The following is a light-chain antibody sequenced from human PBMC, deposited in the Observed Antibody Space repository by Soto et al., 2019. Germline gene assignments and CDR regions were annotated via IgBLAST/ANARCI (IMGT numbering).Light chain of an antibody. CDR1: SSDVGGYNY. J-gene: IGLJ2*01. CDR2: DVS. CDR3: SSYTSSYTLV. V-gene: IGLV2-14*03. Sequence: QSALTQPASVSGSPGQSITISCTGTSSDVGGYNYVSWYQHHPGKAPKLMIYDVSNRPVWVSNRFSCSKSGNTAALTISGRHADDEADYYCSSYTSSYTLVFGVGTKLTVL.